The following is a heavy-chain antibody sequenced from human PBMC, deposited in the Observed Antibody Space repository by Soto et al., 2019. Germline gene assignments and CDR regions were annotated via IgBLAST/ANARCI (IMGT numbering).Heavy chain of an antibody. D-gene: IGHD6-13*01. J-gene: IGHJ4*02. CDR1: GGSISSSSYY. CDR3: ARHFSNSWYYFDF. CDR2: IYYSGNT. Sequence: QLQLQESGPGLVKPSETLSLTCTVSGGSISSSSYYWGWIRQPPGKGLEWLGSIYYSGNTYYNPSLNSRVTISVDTSKNQFSLKLSSVTAADTAVYYCARHFSNSWYYFDFWGQGTLVTVSS. V-gene: IGHV4-39*01.